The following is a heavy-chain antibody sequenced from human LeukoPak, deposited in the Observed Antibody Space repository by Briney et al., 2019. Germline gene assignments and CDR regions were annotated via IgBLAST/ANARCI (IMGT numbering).Heavy chain of an antibody. CDR2: IYTRGST. D-gene: IGHD2-15*01. CDR3: ARAALYCSGGSCYLSWFDP. CDR1: GASISTQS. J-gene: IGHJ5*02. V-gene: IGHV4-4*07. Sequence: SETLSLTCSVSGASISTQSWSWIRQPAGKGLEWIGHIYTRGSTNYNPSLKSRVTMSVDTSKSQFSLKLSSVTAADTAVYYCARAALYCSGGSCYLSWFDPWGQGTLVTVSS.